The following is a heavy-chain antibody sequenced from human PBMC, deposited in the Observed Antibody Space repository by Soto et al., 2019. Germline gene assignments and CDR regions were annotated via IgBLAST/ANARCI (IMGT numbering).Heavy chain of an antibody. J-gene: IGHJ6*03. D-gene: IGHD2-15*01. V-gene: IGHV3-23*01. CDR1: GFRLSDSA. Sequence: EVQLLESGGGLVQPGGSLRLSCAASGFRLSDSAVSWVRQAPGKGLEWVSSLTVTGDTAFYSDSVKGRFTISRDISKSTLYLQINSLRAEDTAVYYCAKNGCSYPACYPYYYYVDVWGRGTTFTVSS. CDR3: AKNGCSYPACYPYYYYVDV. CDR2: LTVTGDTA.